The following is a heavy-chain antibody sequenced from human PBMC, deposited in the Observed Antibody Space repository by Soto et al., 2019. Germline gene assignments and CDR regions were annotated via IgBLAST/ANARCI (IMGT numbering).Heavy chain of an antibody. CDR3: ARREQWLETFDY. V-gene: IGHV1-2*02. D-gene: IGHD6-19*01. CDR2: INPNSGDT. CDR1: GYTFTGYY. Sequence: QVQLVQSGDEVKKPGASVKVSCKTSGYTFTGYYIHWIRQAPGQGLEWMGWINPNSGDTNYSQDFQGRVTMTSDTSFTTAYVELTRLRSDDTAVYYCARREQWLETFDYWGQGTLVTVSS. J-gene: IGHJ4*02.